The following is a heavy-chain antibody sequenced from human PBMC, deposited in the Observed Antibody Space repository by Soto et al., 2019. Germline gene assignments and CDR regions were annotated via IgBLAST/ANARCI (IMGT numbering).Heavy chain of an antibody. V-gene: IGHV3-49*03. J-gene: IGHJ4*02. D-gene: IGHD1-26*01. Sequence: PGGSLRLTCTTAGFTFGDHCMRWFRQAPGKGLEWVGFIRPKAYGGTTEYAASVEGRFTISRDDSKSIAYLQMSSLKTEDTAVYYCTRTGSGSYPSAFDYWGQGT. CDR1: GFTFGDHC. CDR3: TRTGSGSYPSAFDY. CDR2: IRPKAYGGTT.